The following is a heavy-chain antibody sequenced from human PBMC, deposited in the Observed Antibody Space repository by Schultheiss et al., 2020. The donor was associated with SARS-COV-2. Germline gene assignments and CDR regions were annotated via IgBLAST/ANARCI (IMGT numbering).Heavy chain of an antibody. CDR2: IYYSGST. J-gene: IGHJ5*02. CDR1: GGSISSYY. Sequence: GSLRLSCTVSGGSISSYYWSWIRQPPGKGLEWIGYIYYSGSTNYNPSLKSRVTISVDTSKNQFSLKLSSVTAADTAVYYCARGTGSGSYRRNWFDPWGQGTLVTVSS. D-gene: IGHD3-10*01. V-gene: IGHV4-59*01. CDR3: ARGTGSGSYRRNWFDP.